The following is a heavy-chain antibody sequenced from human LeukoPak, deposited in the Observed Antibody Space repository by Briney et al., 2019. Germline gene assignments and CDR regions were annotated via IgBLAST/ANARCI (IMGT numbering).Heavy chain of an antibody. Sequence: GGSLRLSCAASGFTVSSNYMSWVRQAPGKGLEWVSVIYSGGSTYYADSVKGRFTISRDNSKNTLYLQMNSLRAEDTAVYYCARDPPPRGYSGYDSGSWGQGTLVTVSS. D-gene: IGHD5-12*01. CDR3: ARDPPPRGYSGYDSGS. J-gene: IGHJ5*02. CDR1: GFTVSSNY. CDR2: IYSGGST. V-gene: IGHV3-66*02.